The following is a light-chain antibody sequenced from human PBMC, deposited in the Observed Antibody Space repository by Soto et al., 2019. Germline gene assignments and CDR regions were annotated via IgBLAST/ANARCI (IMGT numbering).Light chain of an antibody. CDR1: SSDVGSYNL. CDR2: EGS. V-gene: IGLV2-23*01. Sequence: QSVLTQPASVSGSPGQSISISCTGTSSDVGSYNLVSWYQQHPGKAPKLMIYEGSKRPSGVSNRFSGSKSGNTASLTISGLQAEDEADSYCCSYAGSIDFGTGTKVTVL. J-gene: IGLJ1*01. CDR3: CSYAGSID.